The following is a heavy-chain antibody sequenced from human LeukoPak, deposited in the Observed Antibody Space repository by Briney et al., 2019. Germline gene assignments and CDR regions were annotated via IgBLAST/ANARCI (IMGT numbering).Heavy chain of an antibody. CDR1: GFTFDDYG. CDR2: IYSDDST. CDR3: ARGAYSYYYGMDV. Sequence: GGSLRLSCAASGFTFDDYGMSWVRQAPGKGLEWVSVIYSDDSTYYADSVKGRFTISRDNSKNTLHLQMNSLRVEDTAVYYCARGAYSYYYGMDVWGQGTTVTVSS. V-gene: IGHV3-53*01. J-gene: IGHJ6*02.